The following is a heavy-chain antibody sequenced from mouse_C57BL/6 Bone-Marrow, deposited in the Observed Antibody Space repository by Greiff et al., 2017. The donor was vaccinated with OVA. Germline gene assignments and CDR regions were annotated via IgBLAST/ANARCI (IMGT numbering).Heavy chain of an antibody. Sequence: EVMLVESGGGLVKPGGSLKLSCAASGFTFSSYGMSWVRQTPDKRLEWVATISSGGSYTYYPDSVKGRFTISRDNAKNTLYLQMSRLKSEDTAMYYGARHIYYDYDGGFAYWGQGTLVTVSA. J-gene: IGHJ3*01. CDR1: GFTFSSYG. CDR3: ARHIYYDYDGGFAY. CDR2: ISSGGSYT. D-gene: IGHD2-4*01. V-gene: IGHV5-6*03.